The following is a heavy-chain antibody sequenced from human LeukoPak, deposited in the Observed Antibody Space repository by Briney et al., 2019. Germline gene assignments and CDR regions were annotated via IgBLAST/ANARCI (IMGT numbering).Heavy chain of an antibody. V-gene: IGHV3-48*04. CDR2: ISSSSTI. D-gene: IGHD6-19*01. CDR1: GFTFSSYS. Sequence: GGSLRLSCAASGFTFSSYSMNWVRQAPGKGLEWVSYISSSSTIYYADSVKGRFTISRDNAKNSLYLQMNSLRAEDTAVYYCARDGSRYSSGWYRIWGQGTLVTVSS. CDR3: ARDGSRYSSGWYRI. J-gene: IGHJ4*02.